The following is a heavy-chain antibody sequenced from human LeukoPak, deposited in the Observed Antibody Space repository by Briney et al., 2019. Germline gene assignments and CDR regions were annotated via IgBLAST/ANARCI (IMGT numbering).Heavy chain of an antibody. CDR1: GGSISSYY. J-gene: IGHJ4*02. V-gene: IGHV4-59*01. D-gene: IGHD4-17*01. Sequence: SETLSLTCTVSGGSISSYYWSWIWQPPGKGLEWIGYIYYSGSTNYNPSLKSRVTISVDTSKNQFSLKLSSVTAADTAVYYCARDSGADYGDSLPLFDYWGQGTLVTVFS. CDR2: IYYSGST. CDR3: ARDSGADYGDSLPLFDY.